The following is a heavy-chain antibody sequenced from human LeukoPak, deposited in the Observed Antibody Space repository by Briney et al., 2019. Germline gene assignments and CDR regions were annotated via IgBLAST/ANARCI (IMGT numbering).Heavy chain of an antibody. Sequence: GGSLRLSCTASGFTFGDYAMSWVRQAPGKGLEWVGFIRSKAYGGTTEYAASVKGRFTISRDDSKSIAYLQMNSLKTEDTAVYYCTRVRNGRRAVTTEGTEVYNWFDPWGQGTLVTVSS. V-gene: IGHV3-49*04. CDR3: TRVRNGRRAVTTEGTEVYNWFDP. CDR2: IRSKAYGGTT. D-gene: IGHD4-11*01. CDR1: GFTFGDYA. J-gene: IGHJ5*02.